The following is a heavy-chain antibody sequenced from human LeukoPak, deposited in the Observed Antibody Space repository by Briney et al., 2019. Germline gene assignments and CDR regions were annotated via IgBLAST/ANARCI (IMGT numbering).Heavy chain of an antibody. J-gene: IGHJ5*02. V-gene: IGHV4-39*07. D-gene: IGHD2-2*01. CDR2: FYHSGST. CDR3: VKLGVVGIDQNWFDP. CDR1: GGSIISYY. Sequence: PSETLSLTCTVSGGSIISYYWGWIRQPPGKGLEWIGNFYHSGSTYYNASLKSRVTISVDTSKNQFSLMLTSMTAADTAVYYCVKLGVVGIDQNWFDPWGQGTLVTVSS.